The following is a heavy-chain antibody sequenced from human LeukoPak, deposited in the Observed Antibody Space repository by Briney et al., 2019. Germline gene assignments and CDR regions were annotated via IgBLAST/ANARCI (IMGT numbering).Heavy chain of an antibody. D-gene: IGHD2-15*01. CDR2: ISPKSGGT. J-gene: IGHJ6*02. CDR1: GYTFTGYY. V-gene: IGHV1-2*02. Sequence: ASGKVSCNASGYTFTGYYIHWVRQAPGQGLEWMGWISPKSGGTKYARNFQGRVTMNSDTSISTAYMELSSLRSDDTAVYYCERGGWPYDMDVWGQGTTVTVS. CDR3: ERGGWPYDMDV.